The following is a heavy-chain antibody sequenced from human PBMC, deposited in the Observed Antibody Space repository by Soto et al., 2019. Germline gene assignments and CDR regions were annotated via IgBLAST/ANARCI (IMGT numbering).Heavy chain of an antibody. CDR2: IYYSGST. D-gene: IGHD3-22*01. CDR1: GGSISSYY. V-gene: IGHV4-59*08. CDR3: ARHLGDDSSGYYRNYFDP. Sequence: PSETLSLTCTVSGGSISSYYWSWIRQPPGKGLEWIGYIYYSGSTNYNPSLKSRVTISVDTSKNQFSLKLTSVTAADTAVYYCARHLGDDSSGYYRNYFDPWGQGTLVTVAS. J-gene: IGHJ5*02.